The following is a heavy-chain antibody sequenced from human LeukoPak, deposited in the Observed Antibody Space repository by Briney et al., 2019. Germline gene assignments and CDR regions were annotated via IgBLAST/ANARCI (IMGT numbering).Heavy chain of an antibody. J-gene: IGHJ4*02. CDR1: ANTFSDYY. V-gene: IGHV1-2*02. D-gene: IGHD2/OR15-2a*01. CDR2: FHPSSDAA. Sequence: ASVKVSCKASANTFSDYYVHWVRQDPGQGLQWMGWFHPSSDAAGYAQRFQGRVSMTRDTSFSTAYMQLTGLRSDDTATYYCAIKRIRGNPFDFWGQGTLVTVSS. CDR3: AIKRIRGNPFDF.